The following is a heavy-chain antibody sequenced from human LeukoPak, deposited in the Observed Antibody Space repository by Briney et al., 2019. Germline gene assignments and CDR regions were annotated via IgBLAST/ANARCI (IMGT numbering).Heavy chain of an antibody. CDR2: INAGNGNT. J-gene: IGHJ4*02. V-gene: IGHV1-3*01. D-gene: IGHD5-12*01. CDR1: GYTFTSYA. CDR3: ARDGTEATILRTGDEGIDY. Sequence: SVKVSCKASGYTFTSYAMHWVRQAPGQRLEWMGWINAGNGNTKYSQKFQGRVTITRDTSASTAYMELSSLRSEDTAVYYCARDGTEATILRTGDEGIDYWGQGTLVTVSS.